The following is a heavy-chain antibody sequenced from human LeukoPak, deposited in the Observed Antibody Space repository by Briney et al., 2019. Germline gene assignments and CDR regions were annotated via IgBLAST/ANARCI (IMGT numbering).Heavy chain of an antibody. CDR2: ISGSSATI. CDR1: GFTFNTYS. V-gene: IGHV3-48*04. Sequence: GGSLRLSCVASGFTFNTYSMYWFRQAPGKGLEWISYISGSSATIYYADSVKGRFTISRDNAKNSLYLQMNSLRAEDTAVYYCARGRDLFDSWGQGTLVIVSS. CDR3: ARGRDLFDS. J-gene: IGHJ4*02.